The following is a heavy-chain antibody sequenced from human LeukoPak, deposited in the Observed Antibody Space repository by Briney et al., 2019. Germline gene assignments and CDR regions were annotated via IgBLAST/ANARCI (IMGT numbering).Heavy chain of an antibody. Sequence: AGGSLRLSCAASGFTFSSYLMHWVRQAPGKGLVWVSRINSDGSTITYADSVKGRFTISRDNAENSLYLQMNSLRAEDTAVYYCARDTVTTGVDAFDIWGQGTMVTVSS. J-gene: IGHJ3*02. CDR1: GFTFSSYL. D-gene: IGHD1-1*01. CDR3: ARDTVTTGVDAFDI. V-gene: IGHV3-74*01. CDR2: INSDGSTI.